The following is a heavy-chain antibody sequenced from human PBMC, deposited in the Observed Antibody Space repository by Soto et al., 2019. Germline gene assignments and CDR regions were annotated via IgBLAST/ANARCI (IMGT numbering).Heavy chain of an antibody. J-gene: IGHJ3*02. CDR3: ARDEWGTDAFDI. Sequence: QVQLQESGPGLVKPSQTLSLTCTVSGGSISHAGYYWSWIRQNPGKGLEGLGYIYYSGTTNYKPSLKSLLTISVDTSKHQFSLKLNSMTAADTAVYYGARDEWGTDAFDIWGQGTMVTVSS. CDR1: GGSISHAGYY. D-gene: IGHD1-26*01. CDR2: IYYSGTT. V-gene: IGHV4-31*01.